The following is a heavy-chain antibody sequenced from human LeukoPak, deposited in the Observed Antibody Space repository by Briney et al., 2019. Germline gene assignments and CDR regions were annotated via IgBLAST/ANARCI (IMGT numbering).Heavy chain of an antibody. CDR3: ALEHDCSRFPCTEF. V-gene: IGHV1-69*02. CDR2: IIPVFGIA. D-gene: IGHD2-15*01. J-gene: IGHJ4*02. CDR1: GLTFNTYT. Sequence: ASVKVSCKASGLTFNTYTINWVRQAPGQGLELLGRIIPVFGIADSTQNLRGRVTISADTAATTAYMGLSNLRSEDTAVYYCALEHDCSRFPCTEFWGQGTLVTVSS.